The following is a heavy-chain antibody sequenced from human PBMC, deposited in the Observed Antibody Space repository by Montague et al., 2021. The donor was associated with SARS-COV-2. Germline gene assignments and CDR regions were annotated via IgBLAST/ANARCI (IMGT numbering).Heavy chain of an antibody. CDR3: ARFPTSYYYDSKAAPATPDAFDI. Sequence: SETLSLTCTVSGGSISSSGYYWGWIRQPPGKGLEWIGSIYYSGSTYYNPSLKSRVTISVDTSKNQFSLKLSSVAAADTAVYYCARFPTSYYYDSKAAPATPDAFDIWGQWTMVTDSS. CDR1: GGSISSSGYY. V-gene: IGHV4-39*01. J-gene: IGHJ3*02. CDR2: IYYSGST. D-gene: IGHD3-22*01.